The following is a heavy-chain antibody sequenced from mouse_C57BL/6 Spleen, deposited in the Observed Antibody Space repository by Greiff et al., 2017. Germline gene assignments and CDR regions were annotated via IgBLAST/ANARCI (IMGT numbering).Heavy chain of an antibody. V-gene: IGHV5-16*01. J-gene: IGHJ2*01. CDR1: GFTFSDYY. D-gene: IGHD1-1*01. CDR2: INYDGSST. CDR3: ARAPLLRSYYFDY. Sequence: EVHLVESEGGLVQPGSSMKLSCTASGFTFSDYYMAWVRQVPEKGLEWVANINYDGSSTYYLDSLKSRFIISRDNAKNSLYLQMSSLKSEDTATYYCARAPLLRSYYFDYWGQGTTLTVSS.